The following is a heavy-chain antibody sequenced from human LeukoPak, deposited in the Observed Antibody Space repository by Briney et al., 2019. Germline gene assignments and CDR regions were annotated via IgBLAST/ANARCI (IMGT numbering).Heavy chain of an antibody. Sequence: PGGSLRLSCAASGFTFSSYGMPWVRQAPGKGLEWLAVIWYDGSNKYYADSVKGRFTISRDNSKNTLYLQMNSLRAEDTAVYYCARDDGSSWYQDYYYYGMDVWGQGTTVTVSS. J-gene: IGHJ6*02. CDR3: ARDDGSSWYQDYYYYGMDV. V-gene: IGHV3-33*01. CDR1: GFTFSSYG. CDR2: IWYDGSNK. D-gene: IGHD6-13*01.